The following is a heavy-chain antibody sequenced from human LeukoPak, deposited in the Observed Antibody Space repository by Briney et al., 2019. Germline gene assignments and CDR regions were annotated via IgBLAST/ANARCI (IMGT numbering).Heavy chain of an antibody. D-gene: IGHD2-15*01. J-gene: IGHJ5*01. CDR3: TRQSQACSTGSCYVVS. CDR1: GYTFRSYW. Sequence: GESLKISCEGSGYTFRSYWIGWVRQMPRKDLEWMGMIYPGDSDTRYSPSFQGQVTFSADLSLNTAYLQWSSLEASDTAIYYCTRQSQACSTGSCYVVSWGQGTQVTVSS. V-gene: IGHV5-51*01. CDR2: IYPGDSDT.